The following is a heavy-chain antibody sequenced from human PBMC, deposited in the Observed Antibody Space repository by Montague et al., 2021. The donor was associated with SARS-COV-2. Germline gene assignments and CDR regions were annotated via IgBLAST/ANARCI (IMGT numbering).Heavy chain of an antibody. J-gene: IGHJ4*02. CDR1: SGSIISSGYY. CDR3: ARGMIRGVTTPFDY. V-gene: IGHV4-39*02. Sequence: SETLFLTCSVSSGSIISSGYYWGWIRQPPGKELEWIGNIYYSGTTHYXPSLQSRGTISVDTSKNHLSLRLSSVTAADTAVYFCARGMIRGVTTPFDYWGQGSQVTVSS. D-gene: IGHD3-10*01. CDR2: IYYSGTT.